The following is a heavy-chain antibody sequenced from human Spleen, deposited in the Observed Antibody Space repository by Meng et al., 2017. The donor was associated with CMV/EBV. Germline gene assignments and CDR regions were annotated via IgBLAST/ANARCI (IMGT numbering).Heavy chain of an antibody. V-gene: IGHV4-38-2*02. CDR2: IYHSGST. J-gene: IGHJ4*02. CDR3: ARVPVATYYFDY. D-gene: IGHD1-26*01. CDR1: GYSISSGYY. Sequence: LRLSCSVSGYSISSGYYWGWIRQPPGKGLEWIGSIYHSGSTYYNPSLKSRVTISVDTSKNQFSLRLNSVTAADTAVYYCARVPVATYYFDYWGQGTLVTVSS.